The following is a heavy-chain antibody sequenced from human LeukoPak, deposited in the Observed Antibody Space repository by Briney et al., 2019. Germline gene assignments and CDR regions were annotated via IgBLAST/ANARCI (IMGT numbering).Heavy chain of an antibody. Sequence: SETLSLTCTVSGGSISSGSYYWNWIRQPAGKGLEWIGHIYTSGSTNYNPSLKSRVTISVDTSKNQFSLKLSSVTAADTAMYYCARDYRITMVRGVVAFDIWGQGTMVTVSS. D-gene: IGHD3-10*01. J-gene: IGHJ3*02. V-gene: IGHV4-61*09. CDR3: ARDYRITMVRGVVAFDI. CDR2: IYTSGST. CDR1: GGSISSGSYY.